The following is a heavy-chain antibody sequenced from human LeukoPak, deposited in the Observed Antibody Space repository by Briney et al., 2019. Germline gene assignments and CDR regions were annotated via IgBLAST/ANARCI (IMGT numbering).Heavy chain of an antibody. Sequence: SQTLSLTCTVSGGSISNGDYHWSWIRQPPGKGLEWIGYIYYSGSTYYNPSLKSRVSISVDTSKNQFSLKLSSVTAADTAVYDRARDRYFIGFDYWGQGTLVAVSS. D-gene: IGHD3-9*01. CDR2: IYYSGST. CDR3: ARDRYFIGFDY. J-gene: IGHJ4*02. V-gene: IGHV4-30-4*01. CDR1: GGSISNGDYH.